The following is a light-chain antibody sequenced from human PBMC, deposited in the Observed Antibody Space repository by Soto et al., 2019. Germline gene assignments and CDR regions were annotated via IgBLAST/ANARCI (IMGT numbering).Light chain of an antibody. CDR1: SSNIGSNY. V-gene: IGLV1-47*02. Sequence: QSVLTQPPSASGTPGQRVTISCSGSSSNIGSNYVYWYQQLPGTAPKLLIYSNNQRPSGVPDRFSGSKSGTSASLAISGLRSEDEADYYCAAWDDSLRVVLGGGNKVTVL. J-gene: IGLJ2*01. CDR2: SNN. CDR3: AAWDDSLRVV.